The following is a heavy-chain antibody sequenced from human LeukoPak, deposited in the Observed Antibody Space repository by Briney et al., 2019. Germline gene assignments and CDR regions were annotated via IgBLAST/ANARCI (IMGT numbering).Heavy chain of an antibody. Sequence: PGGSLRLSCAASGFTFSSYEVNWVRQAPGKGLEWVSYISSSGSTIYYADSVKGRFTISRDNAKNSLYLQMNSLRAEDTAVYYCASFSSSWTREFDYWGQGTLVTVSS. D-gene: IGHD6-13*01. CDR2: ISSSGSTI. V-gene: IGHV3-48*03. CDR1: GFTFSSYE. CDR3: ASFSSSWTREFDY. J-gene: IGHJ4*02.